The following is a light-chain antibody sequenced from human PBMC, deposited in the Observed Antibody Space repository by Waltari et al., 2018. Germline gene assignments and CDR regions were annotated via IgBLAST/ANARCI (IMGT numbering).Light chain of an antibody. V-gene: IGLV2-23*02. CDR2: EVT. CDR3: SSYAGHNTWI. J-gene: IGLJ2*01. Sequence: QPALTQPASVSGPPGPSITISCTGTSSDVATYDLVSWFQQHPGKAPKLIIYEVTKRPSGISDRFSGFKSGNTASLTISGLRAEDDTDYYCSSYAGHNTWIFGGGTKLTVL. CDR1: SSDVATYDL.